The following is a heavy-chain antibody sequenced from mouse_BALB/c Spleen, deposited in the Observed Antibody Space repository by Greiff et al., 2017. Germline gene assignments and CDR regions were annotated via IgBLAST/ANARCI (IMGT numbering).Heavy chain of an antibody. V-gene: IGHV1-18*01. Sequence: VQLQQSGPELVKPGASVKIPCKASGYTFTDYNMDWVKQSHGKSLEWIGDINPNNGGTIYNQKFKGKATLTVDKSSSTAYMELRSLTSEDTAVYYCARDGYDGRFAYWGQGTLVTVSA. CDR2: INPNNGGT. CDR3: ARDGYDGRFAY. CDR1: GYTFTDYN. D-gene: IGHD2-2*01. J-gene: IGHJ3*01.